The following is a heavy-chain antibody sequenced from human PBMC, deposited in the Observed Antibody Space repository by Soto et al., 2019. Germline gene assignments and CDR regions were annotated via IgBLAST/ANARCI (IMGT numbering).Heavy chain of an antibody. Sequence: EVQVLESGGDLVQPGGSLRLTCAVSGFTFTTSSINWVRQAPGKGLEWVSAISGNGDTTYYADSVTGRFTISTDNSKSTVYLQMNSLRVEDTALYSYAKGVEPSTADAFETWGQGTMVTVSS. CDR3: AKGVEPSTADAFET. D-gene: IGHD5-18*01. CDR1: GFTFTTSS. V-gene: IGHV3-23*01. J-gene: IGHJ3*02. CDR2: ISGNGDTT.